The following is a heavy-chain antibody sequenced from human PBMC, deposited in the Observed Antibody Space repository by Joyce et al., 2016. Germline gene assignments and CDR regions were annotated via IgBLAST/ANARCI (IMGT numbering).Heavy chain of an antibody. D-gene: IGHD2-8*01. CDR2: HFFSGST. CDR1: GVSISRSNYY. J-gene: IGHJ6*03. V-gene: IGHV4-39*07. Sequence: QLQLQESGPGLAKPLETLSLTCNVSGVSISRSNYYWAWIRQPPGKGLEWIGTHFFSGSTYYNPYLKSRVTISVDTSKNQFALRLNSVTAADTAIYYCARDMLHNYNYFYMDVWGKGTTVTVSS. CDR3: ARDMLHNYNYFYMDV.